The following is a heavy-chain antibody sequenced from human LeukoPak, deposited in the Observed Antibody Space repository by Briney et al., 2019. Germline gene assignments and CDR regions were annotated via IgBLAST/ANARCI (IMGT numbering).Heavy chain of an antibody. CDR1: GGTFSSYA. Sequence: ASVKVSCKASGGTFSSYAISWVRQAPGQGLEWMGWISAYNGNTNYAQKLQGRVTMTTDTSTSTAYMELGSLRSDDTAVYYCARDGRYNLNYADYWGQGTLVTVSS. D-gene: IGHD1-20*01. CDR3: ARDGRYNLNYADY. CDR2: ISAYNGNT. V-gene: IGHV1-18*01. J-gene: IGHJ4*02.